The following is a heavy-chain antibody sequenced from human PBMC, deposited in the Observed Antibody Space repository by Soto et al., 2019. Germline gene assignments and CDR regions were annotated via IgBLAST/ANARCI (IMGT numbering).Heavy chain of an antibody. CDR2: INPSSGGT. J-gene: IGHJ4*02. Sequence: QVQLVQSETEMQKSGASVTVSCRASGYTFISYYIHLLRQAPGQGLEWMATINPSSGGTSYAPNFQXXVTMTRDTSTNTVYVELSSLRSGDTALYYCARALGWSYFDYWGQGTLVTVSS. V-gene: IGHV1-46*01. CDR1: GYTFISYY. D-gene: IGHD6-19*01. CDR3: ARALGWSYFDY.